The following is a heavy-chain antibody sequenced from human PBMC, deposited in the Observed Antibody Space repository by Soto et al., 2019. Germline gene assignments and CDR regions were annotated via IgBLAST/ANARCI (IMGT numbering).Heavy chain of an antibody. CDR2: IHGGGGAT. J-gene: IGHJ2*01. CDR1: GFTFSAYA. CDR3: AKFEGHPLEYWYLDF. D-gene: IGHD1-1*01. Sequence: VQLLESGGGLVQPGGSLRLSCAASGFTFSAYAMGWVRQAPGKGLEWVSTIHGGGGATHYADSVKGRFTISRDDSKNTLYAQMSSLRAEDTAVYYWAKFEGHPLEYWYLDFWGRGTLVTVSS. V-gene: IGHV3-23*01.